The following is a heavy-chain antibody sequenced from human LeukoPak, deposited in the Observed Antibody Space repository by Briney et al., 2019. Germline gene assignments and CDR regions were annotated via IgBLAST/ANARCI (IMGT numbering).Heavy chain of an antibody. CDR2: IWYDGTNT. CDR3: ARDFCSGGSCYPDAFDI. J-gene: IGHJ3*02. V-gene: IGHV3-33*01. D-gene: IGHD2-15*01. Sequence: GGSLRLSCGASGFTFSRYGMHWVRQAPGKGLEWVAVIWYDGTNTYYADSVKGRFTISRDNSKNTLYLQMNSLRAEDTAVYYCARDFCSGGSCYPDAFDIWGQGTMVTVSS. CDR1: GFTFSRYG.